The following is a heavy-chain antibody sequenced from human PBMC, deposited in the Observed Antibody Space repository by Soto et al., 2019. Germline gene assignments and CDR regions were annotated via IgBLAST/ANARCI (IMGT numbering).Heavy chain of an antibody. V-gene: IGHV4-34*01. CDR3: ARGGRLYSSSSWRRPPRAKNYYFDY. CDR2: INHSGST. D-gene: IGHD6-6*01. CDR1: GGSFSGYY. J-gene: IGHJ4*02. Sequence: QVQLQQWGAGLLKPSETLSLTCAVYGGSFSGYYWSWIRQPPGKGLEWIGEINHSGSTNYNPSLKRRVTISVDTSKNQFSLKLSSVTAAHTAVYYCARGGRLYSSSSWRRPPRAKNYYFDYWGQGTLVTVSA.